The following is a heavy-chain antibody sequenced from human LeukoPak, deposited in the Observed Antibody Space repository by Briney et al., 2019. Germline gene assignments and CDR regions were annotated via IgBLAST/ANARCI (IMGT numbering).Heavy chain of an antibody. D-gene: IGHD1-26*01. CDR3: ARVDGWAYYYGMDV. CDR1: GFTFSSYG. V-gene: IGHV3-30*03. Sequence: GSLRLSCAASGFTFSSYGMHWVRQAPGKGLEWVAVISYDGSNKYYADSVKGRFTISRDNSKNTLYLQMNSLRAEDTAVYYCARVDGWAYYYGMDVWGQGTTVTVSS. CDR2: ISYDGSNK. J-gene: IGHJ6*02.